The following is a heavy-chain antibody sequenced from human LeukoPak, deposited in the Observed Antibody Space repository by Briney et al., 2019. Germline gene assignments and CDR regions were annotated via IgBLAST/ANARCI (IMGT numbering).Heavy chain of an antibody. V-gene: IGHV3-21*04. CDR3: ARAPIDYGANPSSYYLDP. J-gene: IGHJ5*02. CDR2: ISSTGDYI. D-gene: IGHD4-23*01. CDR1: GLAFSSYT. Sequence: KPGGSLRLSCAASGLAFSSYTLTWVRQTPGRGLEWVSSISSTGDYIYYKDSVRGRFTISRDNAKKSLYLQMSSLRVEDTATYFCARAPIDYGANPSSYYLDPWGQGALVTVSS.